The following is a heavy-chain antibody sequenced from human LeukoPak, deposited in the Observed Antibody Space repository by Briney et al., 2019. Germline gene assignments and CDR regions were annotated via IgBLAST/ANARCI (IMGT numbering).Heavy chain of an antibody. CDR3: ATDFHSGSYGNWYFDL. CDR1: GYTFTDYY. Sequence: ASVKISCKVSGYTFTDYYMHWVQQAPGKGLEWMGLVDPEDGETIYAEKFQGRVTITADTSTDTAYMELSSLRFEDTAVYYCATDFHSGSYGNWYFDLWGRGTLVTVSS. D-gene: IGHD1-26*01. J-gene: IGHJ2*01. CDR2: VDPEDGET. V-gene: IGHV1-69-2*01.